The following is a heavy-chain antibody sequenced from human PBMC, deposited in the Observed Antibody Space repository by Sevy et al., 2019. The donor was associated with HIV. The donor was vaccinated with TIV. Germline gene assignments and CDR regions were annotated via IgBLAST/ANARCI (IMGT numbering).Heavy chain of an antibody. V-gene: IGHV3-23*01. CDR2: ISGSGGST. Sequence: GSLRLSCAASGFTFSSYAMSWVRQAPGKGLEWVSAISGSGGSTYYADSVKGRFTISRDNSKNTLYLQMNSLRAEDTAVYYCAKDQADFWSGINWFDPWGQGTLVTVSS. CDR3: AKDQADFWSGINWFDP. D-gene: IGHD3-3*01. CDR1: GFTFSSYA. J-gene: IGHJ5*02.